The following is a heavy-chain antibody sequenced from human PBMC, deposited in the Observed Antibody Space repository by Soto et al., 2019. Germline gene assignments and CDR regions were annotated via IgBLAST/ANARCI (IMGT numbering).Heavy chain of an antibody. D-gene: IGHD6-19*01. CDR3: ARVYWVGGSSGSYGMDV. V-gene: IGHV1-18*01. J-gene: IGHJ6*02. CDR1: GYTFTSYG. CDR2: ISAYNGNT. Sequence: ASVKVSCKASGYTFTSYGISWVRQAPGQGLEWMGWISAYNGNTNYAQKLQGRVTMTTDTSTSTAYMELRSLRSDDTAVYYCARVYWVGGSSGSYGMDVCVHGTTVTVSS.